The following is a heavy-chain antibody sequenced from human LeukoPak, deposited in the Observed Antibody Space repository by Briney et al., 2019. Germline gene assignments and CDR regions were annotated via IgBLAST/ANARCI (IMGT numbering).Heavy chain of an antibody. CDR2: ISSSGSTI. J-gene: IGHJ4*02. Sequence: GGSLRLSCAASGFTFSSYEMNWVRQAPGKGLEWVSYISSSGSTIYYADSVKGRFTISRDNAKNSLYLQMNSLRAEDTAVYYCARGGQWLFLFGYWGQGTLVTVSS. D-gene: IGHD6-19*01. CDR3: ARGGQWLFLFGY. CDR1: GFTFSSYE. V-gene: IGHV3-48*03.